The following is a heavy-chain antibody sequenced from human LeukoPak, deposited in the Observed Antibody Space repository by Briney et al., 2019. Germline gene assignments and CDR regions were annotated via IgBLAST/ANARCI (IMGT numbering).Heavy chain of an antibody. CDR2: IYTSGST. Sequence: SETLSLTCTVSGGSISSYYWSWIRQPAGKGLEWIGRIYTSGSTKYNPSLKSRVTMSVDTSKNQFSLKLSSVTAANTAVYYCARTIGRMVYADMLDWFDPWGQGTLVTVSS. J-gene: IGHJ5*02. V-gene: IGHV4-4*07. D-gene: IGHD2-8*01. CDR1: GGSISSYY. CDR3: ARTIGRMVYADMLDWFDP.